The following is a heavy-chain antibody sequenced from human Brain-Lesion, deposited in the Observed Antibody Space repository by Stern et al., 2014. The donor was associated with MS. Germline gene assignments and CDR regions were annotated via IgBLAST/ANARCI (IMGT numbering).Heavy chain of an antibody. CDR3: AGEEDIRYCSGGSCTGNWFDP. D-gene: IGHD2-15*01. J-gene: IGHJ5*02. CDR1: GGSVSSTSYA. V-gene: IGHV4-39*02. Sequence: QVQLQESGPGLVKPSETLSLTCTVAGGSVSSTSYAWAWIRQPPGKGLEWIGTIYYSGNTYYSPPLRIRLPISLEPSKNHFSLRLRSVTAADTAVYYCAGEEDIRYCSGGSCTGNWFDPWGQGTLVTVSS. CDR2: IYYSGNT.